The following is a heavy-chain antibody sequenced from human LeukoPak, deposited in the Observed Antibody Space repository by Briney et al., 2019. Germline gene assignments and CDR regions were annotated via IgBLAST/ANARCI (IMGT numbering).Heavy chain of an antibody. CDR3: ARDREVPTPDEYFEH. CDR2: IKQDGSEK. Sequence: PGGSLRLSCAASGFTFSTYWMTWVRQAPGRGLEWVANIKQDGSEKYYVDSVKGRFTVSRDNAKNSVFLLMNSLRADDTAVYYCARDREVPTPDEYFEHWGRGTLVTVPS. J-gene: IGHJ1*01. D-gene: IGHD5-24*01. CDR1: GFTFSTYW. V-gene: IGHV3-7*01.